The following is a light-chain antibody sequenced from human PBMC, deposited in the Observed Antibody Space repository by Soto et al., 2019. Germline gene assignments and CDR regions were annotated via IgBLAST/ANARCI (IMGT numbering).Light chain of an antibody. J-gene: IGLJ3*02. CDR1: SNDVGGYDF. CDR3: SSYEGSNTWV. CDR2: DVS. Sequence: QSVLTQPPSASGSPGQSVTISCTGTSNDVGGYDFVSWYQHHPGKAPKLMIFDVSKRPSGVPDRFSGSKSGNTASLTVSGLQAEEEADYYCSSYEGSNTWVFGGGTKVTVL. V-gene: IGLV2-8*01.